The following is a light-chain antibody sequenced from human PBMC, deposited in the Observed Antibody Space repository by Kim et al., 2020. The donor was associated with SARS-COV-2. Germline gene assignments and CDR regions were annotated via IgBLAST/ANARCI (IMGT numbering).Light chain of an antibody. V-gene: IGKV6-21*01. J-gene: IGKJ2*03. Sequence: SAARRETVTITCRANQSVGSNLHWYQQKPYQSPKLLIKCTSQSFSGVPSRFSGSGSGTDFTLTIDSLEAEDAATYYCHQSSSLPYSFGQGTKLEI. CDR1: QSVGSN. CDR2: CTS. CDR3: HQSSSLPYS.